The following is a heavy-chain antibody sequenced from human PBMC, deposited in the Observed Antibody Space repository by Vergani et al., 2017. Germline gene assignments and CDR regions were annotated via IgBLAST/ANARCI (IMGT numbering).Heavy chain of an antibody. J-gene: IGHJ6*02. Sequence: QVQVVQSGAEVKKSGASVKVSCQTSGYTFSNYYMHWVRQAPGQGLEWMGIINPSGGNTNYAQKLQGRVTMTTDTSTSTAYMELRSLRSDDTAVYYCARRPIVVVPAAIGYYGMDVWGQGTTVTVSS. V-gene: IGHV1-46*01. CDR2: INPSGGNT. CDR3: ARRPIVVVPAAIGYYGMDV. D-gene: IGHD2-2*01. CDR1: GYTFSNYY.